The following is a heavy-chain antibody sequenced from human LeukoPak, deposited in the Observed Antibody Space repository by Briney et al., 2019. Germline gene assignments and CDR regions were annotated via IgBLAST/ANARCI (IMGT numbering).Heavy chain of an antibody. CDR2: IRNSGNTI. D-gene: IGHD3-22*01. Sequence: GGSVRLSCVASGFTFSSYAMSWVRQAPGRGLEWVSYIRNSGNTIYYADSVKGRFTISRNPAKHSLYLQMNSLRAEDTAVYYSAREYWGYYDASGYPLDNWGQGTLVTVSS. V-gene: IGHV3-48*01. J-gene: IGHJ4*02. CDR1: GFTFSSYA. CDR3: AREYWGYYDASGYPLDN.